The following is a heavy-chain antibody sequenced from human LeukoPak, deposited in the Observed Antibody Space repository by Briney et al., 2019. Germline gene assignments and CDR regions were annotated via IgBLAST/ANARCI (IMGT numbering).Heavy chain of an antibody. J-gene: IGHJ4*02. CDR3: TRDRSSWYPHDF. CDR1: GFTFSTYN. D-gene: IGHD6-13*01. V-gene: IGHV3-21*01. Sequence: GGSLRLSCAASGFTFSTYNMNWVRQAPVKGLEWVSFISSSSTDIYYADSMKGRFTISRDNAKNSLYLQMNSLRAEDTAVYYRTRDRSSWYPHDFWGQGTLVTVSS. CDR2: ISSSSTDI.